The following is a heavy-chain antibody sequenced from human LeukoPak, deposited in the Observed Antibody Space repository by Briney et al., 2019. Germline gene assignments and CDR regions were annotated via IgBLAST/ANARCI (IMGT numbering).Heavy chain of an antibody. J-gene: IGHJ4*02. Sequence: SETLSLTCTVSGGSISSYYWSWIRQPPGKQLEWIGYISYSGSTNYNPSLKSRVTISLDTSRDQFSLELSSVTAADTAVYYCARRTNDYGYYGHYFDYWGRGTKVTVSS. V-gene: IGHV4-59*12. CDR2: ISYSGST. CDR3: ARRTNDYGYYGHYFDY. D-gene: IGHD4-17*01. CDR1: GGSISSYY.